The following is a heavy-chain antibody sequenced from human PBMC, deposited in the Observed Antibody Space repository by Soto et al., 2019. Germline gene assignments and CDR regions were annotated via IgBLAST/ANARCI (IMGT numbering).Heavy chain of an antibody. D-gene: IGHD3-16*02. CDR1: GFTLSMSA. J-gene: IGHJ3*01. CDR2: ISDSGDRT. Sequence: GSLRLSCASSGFTLSMSAVNWVRQAPGKGLEWVSYISDSGDRTYYADSVKGRFTISRDRSKNTVSLQMDSLRAEDTAVYYCAKDRGIIVKAGDAFNVWGQGTKVTVSS. V-gene: IGHV3-23*01. CDR3: AKDRGIIVKAGDAFNV.